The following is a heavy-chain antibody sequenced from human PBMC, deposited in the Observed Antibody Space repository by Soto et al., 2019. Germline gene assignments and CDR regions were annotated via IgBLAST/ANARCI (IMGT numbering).Heavy chain of an antibody. J-gene: IGHJ4*02. CDR1: GYTFTSYG. Sequence: QVQLVQSGAEVKKPGASVKVSCKASGYTFTSYGISWVRQDPGQGLEWMGWISAYNGNTNYAQKLQGRVTMTTDTSTSTAYMELRSLRSDDTAVYYCATDDRYSSSWARFDYWGQGTLVTVSS. CDR2: ISAYNGNT. D-gene: IGHD6-13*01. CDR3: ATDDRYSSSWARFDY. V-gene: IGHV1-18*01.